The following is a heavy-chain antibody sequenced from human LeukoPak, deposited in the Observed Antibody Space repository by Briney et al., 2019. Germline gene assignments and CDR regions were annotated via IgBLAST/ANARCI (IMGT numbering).Heavy chain of an antibody. V-gene: IGHV3-7*01. J-gene: IGHJ6*02. CDR1: GFTFSSYW. CDR3: ARDRSPGYCSGGGCDSGMDV. Sequence: GGSLRLSCAASGFTFSSYWMSWVREAPGKGLEELANIKQDGSEKYYVDSVKGRFTISRGNAKNSLFLQMNSLRVEDTAVYYCARDRSPGYCSGGGCDSGMDVWGQGTTVTVSS. D-gene: IGHD2-15*01. CDR2: IKQDGSEK.